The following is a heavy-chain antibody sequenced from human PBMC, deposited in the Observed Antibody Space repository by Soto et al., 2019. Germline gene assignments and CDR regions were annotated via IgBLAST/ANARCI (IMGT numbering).Heavy chain of an antibody. Sequence: QVQLMQSVAEVKKPGSSVKVSCKASGDTFNSYAVNWVRQAPGQGLEWMGGIIPIFGAANYAQKFQGRVTITADESTSTVYMALRSLRSDDTAVFYCARELRITTAGPRPYDYWGQGTLVTVSS. D-gene: IGHD6-13*01. CDR3: ARELRITTAGPRPYDY. CDR2: IIPIFGAA. V-gene: IGHV1-69*12. CDR1: GDTFNSYA. J-gene: IGHJ4*02.